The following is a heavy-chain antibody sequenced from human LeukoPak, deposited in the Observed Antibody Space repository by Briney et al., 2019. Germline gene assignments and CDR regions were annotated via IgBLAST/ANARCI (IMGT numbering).Heavy chain of an antibody. CDR3: AKDQNYGDYRPDY. J-gene: IGHJ4*02. CDR2: IKQDGSEK. D-gene: IGHD4-17*01. CDR1: GFTFSSYW. V-gene: IGHV3-7*01. Sequence: GGSLRLSCAASGFTFSSYWMNWVRQAPGKGLEWVANIKQDGSEKYYADSVKGRFTISRDNFKNTLYLQMNSLRAEDTAVYYCAKDQNYGDYRPDYWGQGTLVTVSS.